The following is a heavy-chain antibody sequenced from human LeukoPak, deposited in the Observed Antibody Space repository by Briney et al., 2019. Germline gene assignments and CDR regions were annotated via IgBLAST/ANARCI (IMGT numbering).Heavy chain of an antibody. V-gene: IGHV3-33*06. CDR1: GFTFSSYG. D-gene: IGHD3-10*01. CDR3: AKNYYGSGSDPHDAFDI. J-gene: IGHJ3*02. Sequence: GRSLRLSCAASGFTFSSYGMHWVRQAPGKGLEWVAVIWYDGSNKYYADSVKGRFTISRDNSKNTLYLQMNSLRAEDTAVYHCAKNYYGSGSDPHDAFDIWGQGTMVTVSS. CDR2: IWYDGSNK.